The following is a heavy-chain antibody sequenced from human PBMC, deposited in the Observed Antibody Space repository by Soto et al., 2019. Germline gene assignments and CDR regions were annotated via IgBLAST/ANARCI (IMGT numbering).Heavy chain of an antibody. J-gene: IGHJ5*02. CDR1: GDSVSSNSAA. V-gene: IGHV6-1*01. CDR3: ARGRAWEYSGSSNWFDP. CDR2: TYYRSKWYN. D-gene: IGHD6-6*01. Sequence: SQTLSLTCAISGDSVSSNSAAWNWIRQSPSRGLEWLGRTYYRSKWYNDYAVSVKSRITINPDTSKNQFSLQLNSVTPEDTAVYYCARGRAWEYSGSSNWFDPWRQGTLVTVSS.